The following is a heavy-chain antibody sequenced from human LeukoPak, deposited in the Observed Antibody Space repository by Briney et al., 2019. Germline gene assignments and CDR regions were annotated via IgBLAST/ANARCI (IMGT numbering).Heavy chain of an antibody. CDR1: GGSFSGYY. J-gene: IGHJ5*02. D-gene: IGHD3-22*01. V-gene: IGHV4-34*01. Sequence: PSETLSLTCAVYGGSFSGYYWSWIRQPPGKGLEWIGSIYHSGSTYYNPSLKSRVTISVDTSKNQFSLKLSSVTAADTAVYYCAREYDSSGYYYIWFDPWGQGTLVTVSS. CDR3: AREYDSSGYYYIWFDP. CDR2: IYHSGST.